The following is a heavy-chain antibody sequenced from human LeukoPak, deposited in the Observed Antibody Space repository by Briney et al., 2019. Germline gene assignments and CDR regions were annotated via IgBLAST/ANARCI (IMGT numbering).Heavy chain of an antibody. CDR1: GGSISSSSYW. CDR3: ARNYYESSVYYPWNFDY. V-gene: IGHV4-39*01. J-gene: IGHJ4*02. D-gene: IGHD3-22*01. Sequence: SXXLSLTCTVSGGSISSSSYWWGWIRQTRGKGREWIANIYYSGSTHYNPSLKSRVTICRKKKKKKYSLKLSSVTAADTAVYYCARNYYESSVYYPWNFDYCGQGTLVTVSS. CDR2: IYYSGST.